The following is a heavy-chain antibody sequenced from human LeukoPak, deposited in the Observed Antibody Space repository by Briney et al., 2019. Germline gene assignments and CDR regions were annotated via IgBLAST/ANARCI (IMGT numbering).Heavy chain of an antibody. CDR1: GFTFSSYA. J-gene: IGHJ4*02. D-gene: IGHD1-1*01. CDR2: LRGDGST. Sequence: GGSLRLSCAASGFTFSSYAMSWVRQAPARGLEWVSSLRGDGSTFYADSVKGRFTLSRDESRNTVYFQLNSLRVEDTAVFYCAKASWVSNGDAVLWGQGTLVTVFS. V-gene: IGHV3-23*01. CDR3: AKASWVSNGDAVL.